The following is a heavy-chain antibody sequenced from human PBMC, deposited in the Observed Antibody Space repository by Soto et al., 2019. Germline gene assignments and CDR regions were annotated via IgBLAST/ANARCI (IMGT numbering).Heavy chain of an antibody. D-gene: IGHD3-9*01. V-gene: IGHV3-23*01. J-gene: IGHJ4*02. CDR1: GFTFSSYA. CDR2: ISGSGGST. CDR3: AEGLRYFDSIDY. Sequence: EVQLLESGGGLVQPGGSLRLSCAASGFTFSSYAMNWVRQAPGKGLEWVSAISGSGGSTYYADSVKGRFTISRDNSKNTLYLQMNSLRAEDTAVYYCAEGLRYFDSIDYWGQGTLVTVSS.